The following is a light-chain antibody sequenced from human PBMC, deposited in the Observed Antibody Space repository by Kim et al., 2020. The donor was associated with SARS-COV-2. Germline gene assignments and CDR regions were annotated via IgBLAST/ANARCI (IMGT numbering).Light chain of an antibody. CDR2: VNRDGSH. CDR3: QTWGTPVV. J-gene: IGLJ2*01. Sequence: GAPVNVTCTLTSRHTSSDTSWHQQRPGRGPHFLLKVNRDGSHYKGDGIPDRFSGSSSESDRYLTISTLQSDDEADYYCQTWGTPVVFGGGTQLTVL. CDR1: SRHTSSD. V-gene: IGLV4-69*01.